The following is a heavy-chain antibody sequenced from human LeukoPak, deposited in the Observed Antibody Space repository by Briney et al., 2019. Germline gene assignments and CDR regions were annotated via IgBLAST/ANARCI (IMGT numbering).Heavy chain of an antibody. CDR2: INHSGST. CDR3: ARGPLYSSSWHNWFDP. V-gene: IGHV4-34*01. D-gene: IGHD6-13*01. Sequence: SETLSLTCAVYGGSFSGYYWSWIRQPPGQGLEWIGEINHSGSTNYNPSLKGRVTISVDTSKNQFSLKLSSVTAADTAVYYCARGPLYSSSWHNWFDPWGQGTLVTVSS. CDR1: GGSFSGYY. J-gene: IGHJ5*02.